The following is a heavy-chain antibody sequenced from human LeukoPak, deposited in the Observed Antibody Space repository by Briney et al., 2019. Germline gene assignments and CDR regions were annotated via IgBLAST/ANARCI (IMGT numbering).Heavy chain of an antibody. CDR2: IKQDGSEK. Sequence: GGSLRLSCAASGFTFSLYWMNWVRRAPGKGLEWVANIKQDGSEKNYVDSVKGQFTISRDNAKNSLYLQMNNLGVEDTAMYYCAGGTGFIIKDWGQGTLVTVSS. D-gene: IGHD3-9*01. J-gene: IGHJ4*02. CDR3: AGGTGFIIKD. V-gene: IGHV3-7*03. CDR1: GFTFSLYW.